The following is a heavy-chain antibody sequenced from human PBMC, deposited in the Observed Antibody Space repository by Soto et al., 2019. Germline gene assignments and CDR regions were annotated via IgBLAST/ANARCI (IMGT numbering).Heavy chain of an antibody. CDR2: IYYSGST. V-gene: IGHV4-59*01. J-gene: IGHJ6*02. Sequence: SETLSLTCTVSGGSISSYYWSWIRQPPGKGLEWIGYIYYSGSTNYNPSLKSRVTISVDTSKNQFSLKLSSVTAADTAVYYCARDRLPYCSSTSCYNYYGMDVWGQGTTVTVSS. CDR1: GGSISSYY. D-gene: IGHD2-2*02. CDR3: ARDRLPYCSSTSCYNYYGMDV.